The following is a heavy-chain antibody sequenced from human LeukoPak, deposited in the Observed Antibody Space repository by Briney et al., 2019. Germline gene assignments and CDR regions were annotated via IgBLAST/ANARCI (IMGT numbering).Heavy chain of an antibody. CDR3: ARPLPIAVAANGAFDI. D-gene: IGHD6-19*01. CDR2: IYYSGST. V-gene: IGHV4-39*01. CDR1: GGSISSSSYY. Sequence: SETLSLTCTVSGGSISSSSYYWGWIRQPPGKGLEWIGSIYYSGSTYYNPSLKSRVTISVDTSKNQFSLKLSSVTAADTAVYYCARPLPIAVAANGAFDIWGQGTMVTVSS. J-gene: IGHJ3*02.